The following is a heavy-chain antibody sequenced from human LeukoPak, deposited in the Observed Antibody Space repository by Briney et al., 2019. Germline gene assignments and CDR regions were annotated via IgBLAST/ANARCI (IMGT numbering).Heavy chain of an antibody. Sequence: GGSLRLSCAASGFTFSSYAMHWVRQAPGKGLEWVAVISYDGSNKYYADSVKGRFTISRDNSKNTLYLQMNSLRAEDTAVYYCARSSGSYAVYYYFYYWGQGTLVTVSS. J-gene: IGHJ4*02. V-gene: IGHV3-30-3*01. CDR1: GFTFSSYA. D-gene: IGHD1-26*01. CDR2: ISYDGSNK. CDR3: ARSSGSYAVYYYFYY.